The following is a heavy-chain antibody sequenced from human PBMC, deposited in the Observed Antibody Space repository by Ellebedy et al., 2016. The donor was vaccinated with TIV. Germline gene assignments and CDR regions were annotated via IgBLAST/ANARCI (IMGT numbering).Heavy chain of an antibody. J-gene: IGHJ4*02. CDR2: IYYGSA. D-gene: IGHD3-9*01. CDR1: GVSISTYY. CDR3: VRTLAGYYRVDY. Sequence: SETLSLTCIVSGVSISTYYWNWIRQPPGKGLEWIGYIYYGSANYNPSLKSRVTISSDTSKNQLSLELSSVTATDTAVYYCVRTLAGYYRVDYWGQGTLVTVSS. V-gene: IGHV4-59*12.